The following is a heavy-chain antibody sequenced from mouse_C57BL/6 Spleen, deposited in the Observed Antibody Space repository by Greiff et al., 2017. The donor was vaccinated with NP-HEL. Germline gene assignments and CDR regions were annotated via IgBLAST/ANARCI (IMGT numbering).Heavy chain of an antibody. D-gene: IGHD1-1*01. V-gene: IGHV1-69*01. J-gene: IGHJ2*01. CDR1: GYTFTSYW. CDR3: ARRRGNYYGSSYPLDY. CDR2: IDPSDSYT. Sequence: QVQLQQPGAELVMPGASVKLSCKASGYTFTSYWMHWVKQRPGQGLEWIGEIDPSDSYTNYNQKFKGKSTLTVDKSSSTAYMQLSSLTSEDSAVYYGARRRGNYYGSSYPLDYWGQGTTLTVSS.